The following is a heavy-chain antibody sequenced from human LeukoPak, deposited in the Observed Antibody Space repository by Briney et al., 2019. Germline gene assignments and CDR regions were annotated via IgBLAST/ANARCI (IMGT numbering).Heavy chain of an antibody. D-gene: IGHD6-19*01. Sequence: SETLSLTCAVYGGSFSGYYWSWIRQPPGKGLEWIGEINHSGSTNYNPSLKSRVTISVDTSKNQFPLKLSPVTAADTAVYYCARVESSGWFDYWGQGTLVTVSS. CDR2: INHSGST. J-gene: IGHJ4*02. CDR3: ARVESSGWFDY. V-gene: IGHV4-34*01. CDR1: GGSFSGYY.